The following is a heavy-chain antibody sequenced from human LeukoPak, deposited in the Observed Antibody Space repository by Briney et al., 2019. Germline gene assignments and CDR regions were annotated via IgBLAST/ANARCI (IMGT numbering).Heavy chain of an antibody. D-gene: IGHD6-19*01. J-gene: IGHJ4*02. CDR2: INPNTGAT. CDR3: ARDRVGSGWPRPYYFEV. Sequence: ASVKVSCKASGYTLTGYYLHWVRQAPGQGLEWMGWINPNTGATHSAQKFQGRISMTRDTSISTAYMDLSRLRSDDTAVYYCARDRVGSGWPRPYYFEVWGQGTLVTVSS. CDR1: GYTLTGYY. V-gene: IGHV1-2*02.